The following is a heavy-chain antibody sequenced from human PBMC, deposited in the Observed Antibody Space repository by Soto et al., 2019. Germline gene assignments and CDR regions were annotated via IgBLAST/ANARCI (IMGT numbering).Heavy chain of an antibody. CDR3: ARAHPSSYYYDSSGSQRRHLWFDP. CDR2: INHSGST. V-gene: IGHV4-34*01. J-gene: IGHJ5*02. CDR1: GGSFSGYY. D-gene: IGHD3-22*01. Sequence: PSETLSLTCAVYGGSFSGYYWSWIRQPPGKGLEWIGEINHSGSTNYNPSLKSRVTISVDTSKNQFSLKLSSVTAADTAVYYCARAHPSSYYYDSSGSQRRHLWFDPWGQGTLVTVSS.